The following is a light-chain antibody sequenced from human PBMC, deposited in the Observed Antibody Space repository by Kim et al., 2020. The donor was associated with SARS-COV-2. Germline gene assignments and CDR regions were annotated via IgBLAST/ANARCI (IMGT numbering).Light chain of an antibody. V-gene: IGKV3-15*01. J-gene: IGKJ4*01. CDR1: QGVSNN. CDR2: AAS. Sequence: VSPVERATLSGRASQGVSNNLAWYQQKPGQAPRRLIYAASIRATDIPARFSGSGSGTEFTLTISSLQSEDFAVYYCQHYNTWPPSFCGGTKVDIK. CDR3: QHYNTWPPS.